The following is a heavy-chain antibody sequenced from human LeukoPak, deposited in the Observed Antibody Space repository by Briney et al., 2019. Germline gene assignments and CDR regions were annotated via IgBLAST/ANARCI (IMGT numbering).Heavy chain of an antibody. J-gene: IGHJ6*02. CDR1: GGSFSGYY. CDR2: INHSGST. Sequence: SETLSLTCAVYGGSFSGYYWSWSRQPPGKGLEWIGEINHSGSTNYNPSLKSRVTISVDTSKNQFSLKLSSVTAADTAVYYCARGQPHYDFWSGYNYSYYYGMDVWGQGTTVTVSS. V-gene: IGHV4-34*01. D-gene: IGHD3-3*01. CDR3: ARGQPHYDFWSGYNYSYYYGMDV.